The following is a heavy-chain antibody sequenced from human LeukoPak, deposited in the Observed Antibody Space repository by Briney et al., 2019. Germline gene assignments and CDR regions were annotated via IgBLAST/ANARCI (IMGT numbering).Heavy chain of an antibody. D-gene: IGHD6-19*01. CDR2: INAGNGNT. J-gene: IGHJ4*02. Sequence: ASVTVSCKASGHTFTSYAMHWVRQAPGQRLEWMGWINAGNGNTKYSQKFQGRVTITRDTSASTAYMELSSLRSEDTAVYYCARSPFPYSSGWYYFDYWGQGTLVTVSS. CDR1: GHTFTSYA. CDR3: ARSPFPYSSGWYYFDY. V-gene: IGHV1-3*01.